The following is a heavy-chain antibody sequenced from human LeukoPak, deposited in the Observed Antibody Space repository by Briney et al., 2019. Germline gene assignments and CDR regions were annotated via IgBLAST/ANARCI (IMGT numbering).Heavy chain of an antibody. V-gene: IGHV4-59*12. CDR2: IYYSGST. D-gene: IGHD2-2*01. CDR3: ARTVGYCSSTSCYYYYYGMDV. Sequence: SETLSLTCTVSGGSISSYYWSWIRQPPGKGLEWIGYIYYSGSTNYNPSLKSRVTISVDTSKNQFSLKLSSVTAADTAVYYCARTVGYCSSTSCYYYYYGMDVWGQGTTVTVSS. CDR1: GGSISSYY. J-gene: IGHJ6*02.